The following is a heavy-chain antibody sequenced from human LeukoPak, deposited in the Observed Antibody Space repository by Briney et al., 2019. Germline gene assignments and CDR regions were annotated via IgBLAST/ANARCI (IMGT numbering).Heavy chain of an antibody. V-gene: IGHV3-23*01. J-gene: IGHJ4*02. D-gene: IGHD3-10*01. CDR1: GITVSNYD. Sequence: GGSLRLSCVVSGITVSNYDINWVRQAPGKGLEWVSGIRESGGGTNYADSVKGRSTISRDNSKNTVYLQMNSLRAEDTAVYFCAKRGIVIRGVLIMGFHKAAYYFDSWGQGILVTVSS. CDR2: IRESGGGT. CDR3: AKRGIVIRGVLIMGFHKAAYYFDS.